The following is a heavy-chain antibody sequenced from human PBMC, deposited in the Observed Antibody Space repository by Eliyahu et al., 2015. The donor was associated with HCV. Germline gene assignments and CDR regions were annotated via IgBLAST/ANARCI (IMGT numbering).Heavy chain of an antibody. CDR1: THTFTSYG. Sequence: QVQLVQSGAEVKKPGASVKVSCKVSTHTFTSYGITWVRQAPGQGLEWMGWISTYSGNTNFAQKFQGRVTLTTDTSTXTAYMELRSLRLDDTAVYYCAILSHSNSWYEDYWGQGTLVTVSS. CDR2: ISTYSGNT. CDR3: AILSHSNSWYEDY. D-gene: IGHD6-13*01. V-gene: IGHV1-18*04. J-gene: IGHJ4*02.